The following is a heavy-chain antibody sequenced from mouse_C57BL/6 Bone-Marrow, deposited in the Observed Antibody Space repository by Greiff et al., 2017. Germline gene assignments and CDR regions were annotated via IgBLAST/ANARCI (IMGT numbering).Heavy chain of an antibody. CDR3: ARHEGLRPWFAY. CDR1: GFTFSDYY. CDR2: ISNGGGST. D-gene: IGHD2-4*01. V-gene: IGHV5-12*01. J-gene: IGHJ3*01. Sequence: EVKLVESGGGLVQPGGSLKLSCAASGFTFSDYYMYWVRQTPEKRLEWVAYISNGGGSTYYPYTVKGRFTISRDNAKNTLYLQMSRLKSEDTAMYYCARHEGLRPWFAYWGQGTLVTVSA.